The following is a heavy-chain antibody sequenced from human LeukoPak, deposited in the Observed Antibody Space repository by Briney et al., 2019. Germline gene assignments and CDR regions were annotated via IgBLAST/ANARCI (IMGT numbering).Heavy chain of an antibody. CDR1: GFTVSSNY. CDR2: IYSGGST. CDR3: AIWGNDSSGYREN. V-gene: IGHV3-53*01. Sequence: PGGSLRLSCAASGFTVSSNYMSWVRQAPGKGLEWVSVIYSGGSTYYADSVKGRFTISRDNSKNTLYLQMNSLRAEDTAVYYCAIWGNDSSGYRENWGQGTLVTVSS. D-gene: IGHD3-22*01. J-gene: IGHJ4*02.